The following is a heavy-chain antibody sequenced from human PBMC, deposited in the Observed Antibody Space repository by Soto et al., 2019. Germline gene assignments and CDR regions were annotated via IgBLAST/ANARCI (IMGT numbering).Heavy chain of an antibody. CDR1: GFTFSSYA. Sequence: PGGSLRLSCSASGFTFSSYAMRWVRQAPGKGLEYVSAISSNGGSTYYADSVKGRFTISRDNSKNTLYLQMSSLRAEDTAVYYCVKGETGYSNYYYYYGMDVRGQGTTVTVSS. D-gene: IGHD3-9*01. CDR2: ISSNGGST. J-gene: IGHJ6*02. V-gene: IGHV3-64D*06. CDR3: VKGETGYSNYYYYYGMDV.